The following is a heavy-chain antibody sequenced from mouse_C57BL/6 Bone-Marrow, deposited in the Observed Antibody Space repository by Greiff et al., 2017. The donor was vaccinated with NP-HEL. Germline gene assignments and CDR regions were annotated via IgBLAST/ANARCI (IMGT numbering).Heavy chain of an antibody. CDR1: GFTFSSYT. CDR3: ARHYYGSDY. V-gene: IGHV5-9*01. CDR2: ISGGGGNT. Sequence: EVKVVESGGGLVKPGGSLKLSCAASGFTFSSYTMSWVRQTPEKRLEWVATISGGGGNTYYPDSVKGRFTISRDNAKNTLYLQMSSLRSEDTALYYCARHYYGSDYWGQGTTLTVSS. J-gene: IGHJ2*01. D-gene: IGHD1-1*01.